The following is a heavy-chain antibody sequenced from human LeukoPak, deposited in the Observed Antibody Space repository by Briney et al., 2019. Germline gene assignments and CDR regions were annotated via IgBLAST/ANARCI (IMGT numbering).Heavy chain of an antibody. CDR2: IYTSGST. J-gene: IGHJ3*02. V-gene: IGHV4-4*07. Sequence: KTSETLSLTCTVSGGSISSYYWSWIRQPAGKGLEWIWRIYTSGSTNYNPSLKSRVTMSVDTSKNQFSLKLSSVTAADTAVYYCARGLLRDGYNYHDAFDIWGQGTMVTVSS. D-gene: IGHD5-24*01. CDR3: ARGLLRDGYNYHDAFDI. CDR1: GGSISSYY.